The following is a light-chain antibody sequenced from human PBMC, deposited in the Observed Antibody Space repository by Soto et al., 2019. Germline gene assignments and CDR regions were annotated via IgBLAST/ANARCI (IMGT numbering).Light chain of an antibody. CDR3: LLSCSGALAV. J-gene: IGLJ7*01. Sequence: QAVVTQEPSLTVSPGGTVTLTCGSSTGAVTSGHYPYWFQQKPGQAPRTLIYDTSNKHSWTPARFSGSLLGGKAALTLSGAQPEDEAEYYCLLSCSGALAVFGGGTQLTVL. V-gene: IGLV7-46*01. CDR2: DTS. CDR1: TGAVTSGHY.